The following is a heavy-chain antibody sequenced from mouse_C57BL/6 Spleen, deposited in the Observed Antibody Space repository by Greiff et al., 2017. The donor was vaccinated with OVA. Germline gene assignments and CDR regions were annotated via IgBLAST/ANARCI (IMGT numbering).Heavy chain of an antibody. D-gene: IGHD4-1*01. V-gene: IGHV5-9*01. CDR3: ARHPNWDEGFAY. CDR1: GFTFSSYT. J-gene: IGHJ3*01. CDR2: ISGGGGNT. Sequence: EVQLVESGGGLVKPGGSLKLSCAASGFTFSSYTMSWVRQTPEKRLEWVATISGGGGNTYYPDSVKGRFTISRDNAKNTLYLQMSSLRSEDTALYYCARHPNWDEGFAYWGQGTLVTVSA.